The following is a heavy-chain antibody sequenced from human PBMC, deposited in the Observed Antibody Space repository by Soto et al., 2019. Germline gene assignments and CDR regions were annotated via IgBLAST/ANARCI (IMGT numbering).Heavy chain of an antibody. J-gene: IGHJ6*02. CDR3: AKDLHDFASFFFYGMDV. V-gene: IGHV3-30*18. Sequence: LRLSFASSGFRFSSSGMHWVRQAPGKGLEWVAVIIYDRSKKEYADSVKGRFTVSRDNSKDTVYLQMNNLRPEDTGVYYCAKDLHDFASFFFYGMDVWGQGTSVTVSS. CDR2: IIYDRSKK. D-gene: IGHD2-21*02. CDR1: GFRFSSSG.